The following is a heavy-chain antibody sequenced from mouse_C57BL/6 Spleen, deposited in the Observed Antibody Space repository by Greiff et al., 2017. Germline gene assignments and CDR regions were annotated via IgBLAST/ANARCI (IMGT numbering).Heavy chain of an antibody. D-gene: IGHD2-2*01. V-gene: IGHV5-9*01. J-gene: IGHJ3*01. CDR2: ISGGGGNT. CDR1: GFTFSSYT. Sequence: EVQLVESGGGLVKPGGSLKLSCAASGFTFSSYTMSWVRQTPEQRLEWVATISGGGGNTYYPDSVKGRFTISRDNAKNTRYLQMSSLRSEDTALYDGARHNDGYDVGCAYWGQGTLVTVSA. CDR3: ARHNDGYDVGCAY.